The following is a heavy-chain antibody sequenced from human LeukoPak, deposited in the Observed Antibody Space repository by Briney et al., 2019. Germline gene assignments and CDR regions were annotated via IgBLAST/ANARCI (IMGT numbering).Heavy chain of an antibody. Sequence: PGGSLRLSCAASGFTFSNAWMSWVRQAPGKGVEWVGRYKSKTDGGTTDYAAPVKGRFTISRDDSKNTLYLQMNSLKTEDTAVYYCTTVYYDFWSGYYSRGLDYWGQGTLVTVSS. CDR3: TTVYYDFWSGYYSRGLDY. J-gene: IGHJ4*02. CDR1: GFTFSNAW. CDR2: YKSKTDGGTT. D-gene: IGHD3-3*01. V-gene: IGHV3-15*01.